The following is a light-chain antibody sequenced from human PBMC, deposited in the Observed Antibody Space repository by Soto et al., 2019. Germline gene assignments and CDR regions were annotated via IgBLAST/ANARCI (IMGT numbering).Light chain of an antibody. CDR1: NIGGKS. J-gene: IGLJ1*01. V-gene: IGLV3-21*02. Sequence: YELTQPPSVSVAPGQTARITCGGNNIGGKSVHWYQQQPGQAPVLVVYDDSDRPSGIPDRFSGSNSGDTATLTIRRVEAGDEADYYCHVWDSSSDHYVFGTGTKVTVL. CDR3: HVWDSSSDHYV. CDR2: DDS.